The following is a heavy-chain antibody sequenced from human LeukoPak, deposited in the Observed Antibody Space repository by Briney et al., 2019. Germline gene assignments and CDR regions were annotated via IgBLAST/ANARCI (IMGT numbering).Heavy chain of an antibody. Sequence: PGGSLRLSCAASGFTFSSYAMSWVRQAPGKGLEWVSAISGSGGSTYYADSVKGRFTISRDNAKNTLYLQMNSLRAEDTAVYYCGGSGNYYHLDGNNMDVWGKGTTVTVSS. CDR1: GFTFSSYA. CDR3: GGSGNYYHLDGNNMDV. D-gene: IGHD3-10*01. V-gene: IGHV3-23*01. J-gene: IGHJ6*04. CDR2: ISGSGGST.